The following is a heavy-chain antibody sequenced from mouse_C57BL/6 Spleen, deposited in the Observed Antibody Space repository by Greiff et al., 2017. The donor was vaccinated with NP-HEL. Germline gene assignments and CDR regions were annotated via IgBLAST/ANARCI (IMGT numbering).Heavy chain of an antibody. CDR2: INPSTGGT. J-gene: IGHJ3*01. CDR1: GYSFTGYY. CDR3: ARGGGYPAWFAY. Sequence: EVQLQQSGPELVKPGASVKISCKASGYSFTGYYMNWVKQSPEKSLEWIGEINPSTGGTTYNQKFKAKATLTVDKSSSTAYMQLKGLTSEDSAVYYCARGGGYPAWFAYWGQGTLVTVSA. D-gene: IGHD3-1*01. V-gene: IGHV1-42*01.